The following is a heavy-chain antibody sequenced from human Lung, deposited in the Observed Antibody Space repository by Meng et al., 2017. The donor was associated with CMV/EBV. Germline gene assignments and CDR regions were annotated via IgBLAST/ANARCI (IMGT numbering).Heavy chain of an antibody. CDR1: GFTITAYP. D-gene: IGHD1-7*01. Sequence: QVQLVESGGGRGQPWRSMRLSCAASGFTITAYPMHWVRQVPGKGLEWVTVDGNNKYYADSVKGRFTISRDNSRNTLDLQMDSLRTEDTAIYYCARENLELQGTVDYWGQGTLVTVSS. CDR3: ARENLELQGTVDY. J-gene: IGHJ4*02. CDR2: DGNNK. V-gene: IGHV3-30*03.